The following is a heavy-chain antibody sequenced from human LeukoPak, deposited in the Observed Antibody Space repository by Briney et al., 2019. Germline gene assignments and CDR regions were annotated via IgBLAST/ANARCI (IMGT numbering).Heavy chain of an antibody. D-gene: IGHD2-15*01. CDR2: IHTSGNT. CDR1: GGSISSGSYG. Sequence: PSQTLSLTCTVSGGSISSGSYGWSWIRQPAGKGLEWIGHIHTSGNTNYNPALKSRVTISVDTSKNQFSLKLSSVTAADTAVYYCARQAATDYYYYMDVWGKGTTVTVSS. V-gene: IGHV4-61*09. CDR3: ARQAATDYYYYMDV. J-gene: IGHJ6*03.